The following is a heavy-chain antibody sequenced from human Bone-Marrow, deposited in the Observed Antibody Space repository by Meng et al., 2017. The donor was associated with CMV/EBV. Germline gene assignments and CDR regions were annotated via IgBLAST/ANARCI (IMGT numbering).Heavy chain of an antibody. CDR3: ARLSPPSGYSSGWYSNYYYYGMDV. J-gene: IGHJ6*02. Sequence: GESLKISCAASGFNFSSYAMHWVRQAPGKGLEWVAVISYDGSKKYYADSVKGRFTISRDNSKNTLYLQMTRLRAEDTAVYYCARLSPPSGYSSGWYSNYYYYGMDVWGQGTTVTVSS. V-gene: IGHV3-30-3*01. CDR1: GFNFSSYA. D-gene: IGHD6-19*01. CDR2: ISYDGSKK.